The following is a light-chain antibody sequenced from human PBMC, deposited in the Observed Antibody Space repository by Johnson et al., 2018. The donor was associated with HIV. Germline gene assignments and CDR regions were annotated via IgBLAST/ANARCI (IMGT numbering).Light chain of an antibody. V-gene: IGLV1-51*01. CDR3: GTWDSSLSAFYV. CDR2: DNN. CDR1: SSNIGNNY. J-gene: IGLJ1*01. Sequence: QSVLTQPPSVSVAPGQKVTISCSGSSSNIGNNYVSWYQQLPGTAPKLLIYDNNKRPSGIPDRFSGSKSGTSATLGITGLQTGDEADYYCGTWDSSLSAFYVFGTGTKVTVV.